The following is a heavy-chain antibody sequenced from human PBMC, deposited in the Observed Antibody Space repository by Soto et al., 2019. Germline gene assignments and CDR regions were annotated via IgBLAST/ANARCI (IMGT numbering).Heavy chain of an antibody. V-gene: IGHV3-23*01. D-gene: IGHD3-16*01. Sequence: EVQLLESGGGLVQPGGSLRLSCAASGFTFSSYAMSWVRQAPGKGLEWVSAISGSGGSTYYADSVKGRFTISRDNSRNTLYLQMNSLRAEDTAVYYCAKNGLDYNYYYYYMDVWGKGTTVTVSS. CDR1: GFTFSSYA. CDR2: ISGSGGST. J-gene: IGHJ6*03. CDR3: AKNGLDYNYYYYYMDV.